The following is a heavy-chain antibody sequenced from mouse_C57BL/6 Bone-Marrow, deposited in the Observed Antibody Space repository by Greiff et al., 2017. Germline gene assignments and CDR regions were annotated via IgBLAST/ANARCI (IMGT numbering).Heavy chain of an antibody. CDR1: GYAFTSSG. Sequence: QVQLKESGAELARPGASVKLSCKASGYAFTSSGISWVKQRTGQGLEWIGQIYPRSGDTYYNEKFKGKATLTADKSSSTAYMELRSLTSEASSGYICASFFGHDYWGQGTTLTVSS. CDR3: ASFFGHDY. V-gene: IGHV1-81*01. CDR2: IYPRSGDT. J-gene: IGHJ2*01.